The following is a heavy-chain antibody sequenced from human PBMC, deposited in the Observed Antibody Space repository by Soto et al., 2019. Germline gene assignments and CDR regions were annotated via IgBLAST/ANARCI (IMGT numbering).Heavy chain of an antibody. J-gene: IGHJ4*02. V-gene: IGHV3-23*01. D-gene: IGHD3-3*01. CDR3: ARWSHLDY. CDR2: ISGSDGKT. CDR1: GFSFGSYA. Sequence: PGGSLRLSCAASGFSFGSYALSWVRQAPGKGLEWVSTISGSDGKTFYADSVKGRFSISRDTSQSTLYLQMNSLRADDTAMYYCARWSHLDYWGQGNRVTVSS.